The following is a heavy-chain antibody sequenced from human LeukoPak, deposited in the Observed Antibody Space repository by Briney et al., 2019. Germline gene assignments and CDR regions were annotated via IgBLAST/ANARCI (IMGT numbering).Heavy chain of an antibody. CDR2: IYYTGNT. V-gene: IGHV4-39*07. J-gene: IGHJ3*02. CDR1: GDSITGYY. CDR3: TKSDGYGLIRI. Sequence: SETLSLTCTVSGDSITGYYWGGIRKPPGKGLEWIGNIYYTGNTYYNASLKSRVTISVDTSKNQFSLKVISMTAADTAVYYCTKSDGYGLIRICGRGTMVTVSS. D-gene: IGHD3-10*01.